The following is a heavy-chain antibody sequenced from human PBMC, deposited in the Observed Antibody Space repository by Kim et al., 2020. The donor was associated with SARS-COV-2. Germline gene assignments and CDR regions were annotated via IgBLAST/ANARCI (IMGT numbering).Heavy chain of an antibody. V-gene: IGHV3-74*01. Sequence: TNYGSSVGSRFTISRDTAMNTLSLQMKSLRAEDTAVYYCVSHYGGGNKYWGQGTLVTVSP. D-gene: IGHD2-15*01. CDR2: T. J-gene: IGHJ4*02. CDR3: VSHYGGGNKY.